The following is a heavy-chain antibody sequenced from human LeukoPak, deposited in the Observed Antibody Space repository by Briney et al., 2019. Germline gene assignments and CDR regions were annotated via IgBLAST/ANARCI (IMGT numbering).Heavy chain of an antibody. V-gene: IGHV1-18*01. CDR3: ARGTANFDY. Sequence: ASVKVSCKASGYTFTSSGISWVRQAPGQGLEWMGWISTYNGYTTYAQSLQGRVTMTTDTSTSTAYMELRSLRSDDTAVYYCARGTANFDYWGQGTLVTVSS. D-gene: IGHD5-18*01. CDR1: GYTFTSSG. J-gene: IGHJ4*02. CDR2: ISTYNGYT.